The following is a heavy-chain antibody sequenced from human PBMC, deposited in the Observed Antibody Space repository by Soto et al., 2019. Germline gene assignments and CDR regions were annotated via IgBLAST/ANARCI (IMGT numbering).Heavy chain of an antibody. J-gene: IGHJ4*02. D-gene: IGHD1-20*01. CDR2: ISGSGGST. CDR1: GFTFSSYA. Sequence: GGSLRLSCAASGFTFSSYAMSWVRQAPGKGLEWVSAISGSGGSTYYADSVKGRFTISRDNSKNTQYLQMNSLRAEDTAVYYCAKGGNWNDGPYWGQGTLVTVSS. CDR3: AKGGNWNDGPY. V-gene: IGHV3-23*01.